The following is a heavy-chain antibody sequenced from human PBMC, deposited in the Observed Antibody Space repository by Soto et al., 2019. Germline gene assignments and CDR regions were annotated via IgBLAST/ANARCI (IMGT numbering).Heavy chain of an antibody. D-gene: IGHD2-15*01. CDR1: GYTFTGYY. Sequence: ASVKVSCKASGYTFTGYYMHWVRQAPGQGLEWMGWINPNSGGTNYAQKFQGWVTMTRDTSISTAYMELRRLRSDDTAVYYCARAAGYCSGGSCHDYYYYYGMDVWGQGTTVTVSS. J-gene: IGHJ6*02. V-gene: IGHV1-2*04. CDR2: INPNSGGT. CDR3: ARAAGYCSGGSCHDYYYYYGMDV.